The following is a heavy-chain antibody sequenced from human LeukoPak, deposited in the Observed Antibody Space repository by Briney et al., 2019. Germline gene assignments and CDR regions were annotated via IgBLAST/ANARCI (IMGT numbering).Heavy chain of an antibody. D-gene: IGHD3-22*01. CDR1: GGSISSYY. Sequence: SETLSLTCTVSGGSISSYYWSWIRQPLGKGLEWIGYIYYSGSTNYNPSLKSRVTISVDTSKNQFSLKLSSVTAADTAVYYCARWDSSGYYFDYWGQGTLVTVSS. J-gene: IGHJ4*02. CDR2: IYYSGST. CDR3: ARWDSSGYYFDY. V-gene: IGHV4-59*01.